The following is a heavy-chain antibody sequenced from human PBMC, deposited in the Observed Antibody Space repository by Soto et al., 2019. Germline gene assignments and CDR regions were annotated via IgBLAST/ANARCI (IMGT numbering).Heavy chain of an antibody. CDR1: GFTFSSSA. V-gene: IGHV3-23*01. D-gene: IGHD6-19*01. CDR3: AKCSVGSVRSSGWCNWFDP. Sequence: EVRLLESGGGLAQPGGSLRLSCAASGFTFSSSAMNWVRQAPGKGLEWVSSIRVGGGDTFYADSVRGRFTVSRDISRTTLYLQMTSLRAEDTAIDYCAKCSVGSVRSSGWCNWFDPWGQGTLVTVSS. CDR2: IRVGGGDT. J-gene: IGHJ5*02.